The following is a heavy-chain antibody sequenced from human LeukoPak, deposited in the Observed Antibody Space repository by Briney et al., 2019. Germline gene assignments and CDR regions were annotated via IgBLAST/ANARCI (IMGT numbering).Heavy chain of an antibody. CDR3: ARGHSDYYDSSGYFFDY. CDR2: ISSSSSYI. J-gene: IGHJ4*02. CDR1: GFTFSSYS. D-gene: IGHD3-22*01. Sequence: PGGSLRLSCAPSGFTFSSYSMNWVRQAPGKGLEWVSSISSSSSYIYYADSVKGRFTISRDNAKNSLYLQMNSLRAEDTAVYYCARGHSDYYDSSGYFFDYWGQGTLVTVSS. V-gene: IGHV3-21*01.